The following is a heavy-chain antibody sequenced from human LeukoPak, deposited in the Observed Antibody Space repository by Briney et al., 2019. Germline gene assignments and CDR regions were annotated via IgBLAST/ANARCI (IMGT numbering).Heavy chain of an antibody. Sequence: PGGSLRLSCAASGFTFSSYWMSWVRQAPGKGLEWLANIKQDGSEKYYVDSVKGRFTISRDNPKNSLYLQMNSLRAEDTAVYYCARDYCSSFSCQDYWGQGTLVTVSS. V-gene: IGHV3-7*05. J-gene: IGHJ4*02. CDR1: GFTFSSYW. D-gene: IGHD2-2*01. CDR3: ARDYCSSFSCQDY. CDR2: IKQDGSEK.